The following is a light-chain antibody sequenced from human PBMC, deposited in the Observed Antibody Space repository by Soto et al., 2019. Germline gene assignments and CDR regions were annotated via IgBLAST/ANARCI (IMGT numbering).Light chain of an antibody. CDR1: SGSVSTDSY. Sequence: HTVVTQEPSFSVSPGGTVTLTCGLRSGSVSTDSYPSWYQQTPGQAPRTLIYSTNTRSPGVPDRFSGSILGNKAALTITGAQADDECDYYCVLYMGSGVSVFGGGTKLTVL. CDR3: VLYMGSGVSV. J-gene: IGLJ3*02. CDR2: STN. V-gene: IGLV8-61*01.